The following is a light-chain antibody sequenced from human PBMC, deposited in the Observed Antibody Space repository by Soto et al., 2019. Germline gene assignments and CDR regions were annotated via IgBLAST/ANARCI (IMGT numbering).Light chain of an antibody. CDR2: AAS. Sequence: DLQMTQSPSSLSASVGDRVTITCRASQSISSYLNWYQQKPGKAHILLIYAASSMQSGVPSRFSVSGPWTDFNPTISSLQTEDCATYYCQQSYSAPVHFGQGTKLEIK. J-gene: IGKJ2*01. CDR3: QQSYSAPVH. CDR1: QSISSY. V-gene: IGKV1-39*01.